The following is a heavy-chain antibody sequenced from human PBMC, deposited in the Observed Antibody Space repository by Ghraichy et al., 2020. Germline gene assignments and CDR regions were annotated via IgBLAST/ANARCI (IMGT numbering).Heavy chain of an antibody. D-gene: IGHD2-2*01. V-gene: IGHV4-34*01. CDR2: INHSGSN. J-gene: IGHJ6*03. CDR3: ATRYCSSTSCLYYYYMDV. Sequence: GWVREPPGEGLGGIGEINHSGSNNYNPSLKSRVTISVDTAKNQFSLTLSSVTAADTAVYYCATRYCSSTSCLYYYYMDVWGKGTPVTVSS.